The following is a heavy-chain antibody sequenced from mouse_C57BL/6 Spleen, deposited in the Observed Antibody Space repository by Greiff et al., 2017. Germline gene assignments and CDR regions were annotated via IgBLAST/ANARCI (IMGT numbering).Heavy chain of an antibody. CDR2: IYWDDDK. J-gene: IGHJ1*03. CDR3: ARRAPYYYGSSYCYFDV. CDR1: GFSLSTSGMG. Sequence: QVTLKESGPGILQSSQTLSLTCSFSGFSLSTSGMGVSWIRQPSGKGLEWLAHIYWDDDKRYNPSLKSRITISTDTSRNQVFRKITSVDTADTATYYCARRAPYYYGSSYCYFDVWGTGTTVTVSS. D-gene: IGHD1-1*01. V-gene: IGHV8-12*01.